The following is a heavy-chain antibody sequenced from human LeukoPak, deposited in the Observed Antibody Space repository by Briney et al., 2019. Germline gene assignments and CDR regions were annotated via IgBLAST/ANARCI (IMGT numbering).Heavy chain of an antibody. Sequence: SQTLSLTCTVSGGSISSGSYYWSWIRQPAGKGLEWIGRIYTSGSTNYNPSLKSRVTISVDKSKNQFSLKLSSVTAADTAVYYCARATYGDYENWFDPWGQGTLVTVSS. J-gene: IGHJ5*02. CDR2: IYTSGST. CDR1: GGSISSGSYY. V-gene: IGHV4-61*02. D-gene: IGHD4-17*01. CDR3: ARATYGDYENWFDP.